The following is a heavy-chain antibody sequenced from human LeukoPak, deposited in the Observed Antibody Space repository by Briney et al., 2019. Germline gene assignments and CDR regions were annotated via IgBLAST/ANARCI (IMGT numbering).Heavy chain of an antibody. CDR3: ARQSGERWLQSYYFIY. Sequence: GASVKVSCKASGYTFTGYHMHWVRQAPGQGLEWMGRINPNSGGTNYAQKFQGRVTMTRDTSISTAYLQWGSLKASDTAVYYCARQSGERWLQSYYFIYWGQGTLVTVSS. J-gene: IGHJ4*02. CDR1: GYTFTGYH. D-gene: IGHD5-24*01. V-gene: IGHV1-2*06. CDR2: INPNSGGT.